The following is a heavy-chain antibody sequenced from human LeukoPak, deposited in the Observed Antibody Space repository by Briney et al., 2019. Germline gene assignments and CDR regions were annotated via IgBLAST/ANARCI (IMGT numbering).Heavy chain of an antibody. CDR3: AGGSSCGWLYYYYMDV. CDR2: ISSSGSTI. Sequence: GGSETLLCAPCGFTVSSYEVNWARHARGGEREWLSYISSSGSTINYAVSVQSGFTISRDNAKNSLYLQMNSLRAEDTAVYYCAGGSSCGWLYYYYMDVWGKGTTVTISS. J-gene: IGHJ6*03. D-gene: IGHD5-18*01. V-gene: IGHV3-48*03. CDR1: GFTVSSYE.